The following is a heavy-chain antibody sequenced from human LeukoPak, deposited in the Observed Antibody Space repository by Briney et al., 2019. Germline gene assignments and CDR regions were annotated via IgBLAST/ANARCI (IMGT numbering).Heavy chain of an antibody. CDR1: GFTLNIYS. D-gene: IGHD6-13*01. J-gene: IGHJ4*02. CDR2: ISSSGGSV. V-gene: IGHV3-21*01. Sequence: PGGSLRLSCAASGFTLNIYSMDWVRQAPGKGLEGVSSISSSGGSVYYADSVKGRFTISRDNAKNSLYLQMNSLRAEDTAVYYCASSSWAGLDYWGQGTLVTVSS. CDR3: ASSSWAGLDY.